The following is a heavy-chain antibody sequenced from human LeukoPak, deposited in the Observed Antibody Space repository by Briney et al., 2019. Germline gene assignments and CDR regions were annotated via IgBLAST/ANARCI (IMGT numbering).Heavy chain of an antibody. CDR1: GFTFSDYD. Sequence: GGSLRLSCAASGFTFSDYDMHWVRQAPGKGLEWVAVIWYDGTNKYYADSVKGRFTISRDNSKNTLYLQMNSLRAEDTAVYYCARGVGGSYLFDYWGQGTLVTVSS. V-gene: IGHV3-33*01. D-gene: IGHD1-26*01. CDR2: IWYDGTNK. J-gene: IGHJ4*02. CDR3: ARGVGGSYLFDY.